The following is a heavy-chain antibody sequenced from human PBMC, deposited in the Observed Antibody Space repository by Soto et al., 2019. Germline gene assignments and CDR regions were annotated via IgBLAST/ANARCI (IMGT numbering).Heavy chain of an antibody. J-gene: IGHJ4*02. CDR2: INHSGTT. V-gene: IGHV4-34*01. CDR1: GGSFSDYY. D-gene: IGHD3-9*01. Sequence: QVQLRQWGAGLLKPSETLSLTCAVFGGSFSDYYWTWIRQPSGKGLEWIGEINHSGTTSYNPSLKRRRTISVDTSNNQFSLKLSSVTAADTAVYYCARKPIYHFFAGYYPVDYWGQGTLVTVSS. CDR3: ARKPIYHFFAGYYPVDY.